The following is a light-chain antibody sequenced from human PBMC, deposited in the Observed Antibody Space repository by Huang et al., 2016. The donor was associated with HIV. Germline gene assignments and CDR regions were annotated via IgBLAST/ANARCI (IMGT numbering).Light chain of an antibody. CDR3: QQTYNTPWT. CDR1: QSVSSY. CDR2: ASS. Sequence: DIQMTQSPSSLSASVGDRVTITCRASQSVSSYLNWYQQKPGKAPKVLSYASSSLQIGVPSRFSGSGSATDFTLTINSLQPEDFATYYCQQTYNTPWTFGQGTKVEIK. J-gene: IGKJ1*01. V-gene: IGKV1-39*01.